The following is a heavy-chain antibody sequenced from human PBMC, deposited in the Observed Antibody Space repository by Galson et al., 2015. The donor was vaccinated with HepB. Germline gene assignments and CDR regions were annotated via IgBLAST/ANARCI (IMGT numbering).Heavy chain of an antibody. J-gene: IGHJ6*02. CDR3: AKDGSGGNLNYYNNYGMDV. D-gene: IGHD4-23*01. V-gene: IGHV3-30*18. Sequence: SLRLSCAASGFTFSSFAMHWVRQAPGKGLEWVAVISYDGNDKYYADSVRGRFTISRDNSKSTPYLQMSSLRPEDMAVYYCAKDGSGGNLNYYNNYGMDVWGQGTTVTVSS. CDR2: ISYDGNDK. CDR1: GFTFSSFA.